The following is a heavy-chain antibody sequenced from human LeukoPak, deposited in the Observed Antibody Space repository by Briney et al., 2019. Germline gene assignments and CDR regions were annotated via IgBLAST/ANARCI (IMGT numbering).Heavy chain of an antibody. D-gene: IGHD3-16*01. J-gene: IGHJ3*01. Sequence: GESLKISCKGSGYSFTSYWIGWVRQMPGKGLWWMGVIYPPHSDTRYRPYFQGQVTISADKSTSTAYLQWSSLKASDTAMYYCARLDDFTDYVYAFDVWGQGTMVTVSS. CDR2: IYPPHSDT. V-gene: IGHV5-51*01. CDR3: ARLDDFTDYVYAFDV. CDR1: GYSFTSYW.